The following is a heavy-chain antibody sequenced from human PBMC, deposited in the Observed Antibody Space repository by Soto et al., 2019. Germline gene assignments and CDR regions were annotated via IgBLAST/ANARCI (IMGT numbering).Heavy chain of an antibody. V-gene: IGHV4-30-4*01. D-gene: IGHD1-7*01. J-gene: IGHJ5*02. CDR1: GGSISSGDYY. Sequence: KPSETLSLTCTVSGGSISSGDYYWSWIRQPPGKGLEWIGYIYYSGSTYYNPSLKSRVTISVDTSKNQFSLKLSSVTAADTAVYYCARDGITGTTGYWFDPWGQGTLVTVSS. CDR2: IYYSGST. CDR3: ARDGITGTTGYWFDP.